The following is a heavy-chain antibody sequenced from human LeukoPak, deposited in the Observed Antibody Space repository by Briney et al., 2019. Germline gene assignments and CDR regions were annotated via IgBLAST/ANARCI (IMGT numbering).Heavy chain of an antibody. V-gene: IGHV3-23*01. CDR2: ISGGGVST. CDR1: GFTFSSYG. D-gene: IGHD2-21*02. Sequence: GTLRLSCAASGFTFSSYGMSWVRQAPEKGLQWVSAISGGGVSTYYADSVRGRFTISRDNAKNSLYLQMNSLRAEDTAVYYCARVGTNCGGDCYPLWGQGTLVTVSS. CDR3: ARVGTNCGGDCYPL. J-gene: IGHJ4*02.